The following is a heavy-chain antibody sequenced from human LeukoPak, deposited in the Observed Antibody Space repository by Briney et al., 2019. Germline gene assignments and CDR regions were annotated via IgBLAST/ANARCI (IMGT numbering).Heavy chain of an antibody. V-gene: IGHV3-48*01. D-gene: IGHD6-19*01. J-gene: IGHJ3*02. Sequence: GGSLRLSCAASGFTFSSYSMNWVRQAPGKGLEWVSYISSSSKTIYYADSVKGRFTISRDNAKNSLYLQMNSLRAEDTALYYCARVSSGWSYGPGAFDIWGQGTMVTVSS. CDR2: ISSSSKTI. CDR1: GFTFSSYS. CDR3: ARVSSGWSYGPGAFDI.